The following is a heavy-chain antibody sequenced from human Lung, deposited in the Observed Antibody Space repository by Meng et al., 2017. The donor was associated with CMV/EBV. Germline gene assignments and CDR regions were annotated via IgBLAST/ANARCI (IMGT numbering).Heavy chain of an antibody. J-gene: IGHJ6*02. CDR3: ARAIIRGVPAVDYYYGMDV. V-gene: IGHV3-21*04. CDR2: ISSTSAYI. D-gene: IGHD2-2*01. Sequence: SCAASGFTFSSYRINWVRQAPGKGLEWVASISSTSAYIYYAESVEGRFIISRDNAKSSLYLTMDNLAVEDTAVYYCARAIIRGVPAVDYYYGMDVWXQGTTVTVSS. CDR1: GFTFSSYR.